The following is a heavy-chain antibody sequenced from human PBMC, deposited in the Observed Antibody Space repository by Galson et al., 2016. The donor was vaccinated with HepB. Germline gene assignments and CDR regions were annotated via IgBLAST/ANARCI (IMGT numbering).Heavy chain of an antibody. CDR3: ARESCGGDCYLAADY. V-gene: IGHV3-30*04. CDR1: GFTFSNYA. J-gene: IGHJ4*02. D-gene: IGHD2-21*02. Sequence: SLRLSCAASGFTFSNYAMHWVRQAPGKGLEWVTVISYDGSNKYYADSVKGRFTISRDNSQSTLYLQMDSLTLADSAIYYCARESCGGDCYLAADYWGQGTLVPVAS. CDR2: ISYDGSNK.